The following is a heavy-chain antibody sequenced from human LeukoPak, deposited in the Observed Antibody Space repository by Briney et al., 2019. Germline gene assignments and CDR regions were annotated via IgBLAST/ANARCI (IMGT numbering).Heavy chain of an antibody. V-gene: IGHV3-13*01. CDR3: ARSLYGDPREGGMDV. Sequence: GGSLRLSCAASGFTFSSYDMHWVRQATGKGLEWVSAIGTAGDTYYPGSVKGRFTISRENAKNSLYLQMNSLRAGGTAVYYCARSLYGDPREGGMDVWGQGTTVTVSS. CDR1: GFTFSSYD. J-gene: IGHJ6*02. CDR2: IGTAGDT. D-gene: IGHD4-17*01.